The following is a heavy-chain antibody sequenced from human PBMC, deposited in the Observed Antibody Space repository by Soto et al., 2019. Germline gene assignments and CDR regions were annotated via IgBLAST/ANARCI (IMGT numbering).Heavy chain of an antibody. Sequence: PSETLSLTCAVYGGSFSGYYWSWIRQSAGKGLEWSGEINHGGTTNYNPSLESRLSISIDTPKNQFSLILSSVTAADTAVYYCARGPFNHGLATWGLDVWGQGTTVT. J-gene: IGHJ6*02. CDR2: INHGGTT. CDR1: GGSFSGYY. D-gene: IGHD4-17*01. V-gene: IGHV4-34*01. CDR3: ARGPFNHGLATWGLDV.